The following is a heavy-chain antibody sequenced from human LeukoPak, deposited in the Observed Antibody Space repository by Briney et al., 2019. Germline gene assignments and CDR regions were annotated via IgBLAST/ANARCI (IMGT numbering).Heavy chain of an antibody. V-gene: IGHV3-21*01. CDR2: ISSASSYI. CDR3: ARGHPRGSYRFDY. CDR1: GFTFSSY. Sequence: GGSLRLSCAASGFTFSSYMNWVRQAPGKGLEWVSSISSASSYIYYADSVKGRFTISRDNAKNSLYLQMKSLRADDTAVYYCARGHPRGSYRFDYWGQGTLVTVSS. J-gene: IGHJ4*02. D-gene: IGHD1-26*01.